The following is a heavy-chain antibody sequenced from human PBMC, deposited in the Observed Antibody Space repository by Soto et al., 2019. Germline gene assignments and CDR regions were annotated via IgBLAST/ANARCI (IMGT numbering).Heavy chain of an antibody. Sequence: EVQLVESGGGLAQPGGSLRLSCAASGFTLSGYAMDWVRQAPGKGLEYVSGISTNGVGTYYANSVQGRFTISRDNSKNTVHLQMGSLRPEDMAVYYCARRVRPDFYYMDVWGKGTTVTVSS. J-gene: IGHJ6*03. CDR3: ARRVRPDFYYMDV. CDR2: ISTNGVGT. D-gene: IGHD3-10*02. CDR1: GFTLSGYA. V-gene: IGHV3-64*01.